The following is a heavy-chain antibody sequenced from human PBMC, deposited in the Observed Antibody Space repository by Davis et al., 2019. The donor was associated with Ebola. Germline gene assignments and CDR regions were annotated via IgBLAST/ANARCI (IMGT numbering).Heavy chain of an antibody. CDR3: ASPRGYSYGPVY. V-gene: IGHV3-30*03. D-gene: IGHD5-18*01. Sequence: GGSLRLSCAASGFTFSSYGMHWVRQAPGKGLEWVAVISYDGSNKYYEDSVKGRFTISSDHSKNSLYLQMNSLRAEDTAVYYCASPRGYSYGPVYWGQGTLVTVSS. CDR1: GFTFSSYG. CDR2: ISYDGSNK. J-gene: IGHJ4*02.